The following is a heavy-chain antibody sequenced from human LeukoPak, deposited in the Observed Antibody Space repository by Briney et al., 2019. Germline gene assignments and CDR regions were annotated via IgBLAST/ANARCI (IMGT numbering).Heavy chain of an antibody. D-gene: IGHD6-19*01. V-gene: IGHV1-18*01. CDR3: ARVRIAMAGTERKNWFDP. Sequence: ASVKVSCKAFGYTFTSYGISWVRQAPGQGLEWMGWISAYNGNTNYAQKLQGRVTMTTDTSTSTAYMELRSLRSDDTAVYYCARVRIAMAGTERKNWFDPWGQGTLVTVSS. CDR2: ISAYNGNT. CDR1: GYTFTSYG. J-gene: IGHJ5*02.